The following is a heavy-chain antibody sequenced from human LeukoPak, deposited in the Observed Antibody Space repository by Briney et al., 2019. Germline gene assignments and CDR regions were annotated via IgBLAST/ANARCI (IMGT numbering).Heavy chain of an antibody. Sequence: SETLSLTCTVSGGSISSSSYYWGWIRQPPGKGLEWIESIYYSGSTYYNPSLKSRVTISVDTSKNQFSLKLSSVTAADTAVYYCARVSEGIAVAGRGYWGQGTLVTVSS. CDR3: ARVSEGIAVAGRGY. J-gene: IGHJ4*02. D-gene: IGHD6-19*01. CDR1: GGSISSSSYY. CDR2: IYYSGST. V-gene: IGHV4-39*01.